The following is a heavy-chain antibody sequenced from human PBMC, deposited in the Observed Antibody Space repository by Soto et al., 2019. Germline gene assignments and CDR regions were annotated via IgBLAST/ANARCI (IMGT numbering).Heavy chain of an antibody. CDR3: AKDLPYDYVWGSYRPIFYYYGMDV. CDR2: ISGSGTAT. D-gene: IGHD3-16*02. J-gene: IGHJ6*02. Sequence: GGSLRLSCEASGFPFWTYSMSWVRQAPRKGLEWVSGISGSGTATYYADSVKGRFIISRDNSKNTLYLQMKSLRAEDTAVYYCAKDLPYDYVWGSYRPIFYYYGMDVWGQGTTVTVSS. CDR1: GFPFWTYS. V-gene: IGHV3-23*01.